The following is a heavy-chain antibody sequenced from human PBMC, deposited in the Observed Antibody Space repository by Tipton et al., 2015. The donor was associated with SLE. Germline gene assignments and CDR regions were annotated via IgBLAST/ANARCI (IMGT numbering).Heavy chain of an antibody. CDR3: CGGNYFDYYMDV. V-gene: IGHV4-61*05. CDR2: IYSSGST. J-gene: IGHJ6*03. CDR1: GGSIKSASHY. D-gene: IGHD2-21*01. Sequence: TLSLTCSVSGGSIKSASHYWAWIRQPPGKGLEWIGYIYSSGSTTYTPSLQSRITISVDTSTMQFSLRLTSVTAADTAVYYCCGGNYFDYYMDVWGKGTTVTVSS.